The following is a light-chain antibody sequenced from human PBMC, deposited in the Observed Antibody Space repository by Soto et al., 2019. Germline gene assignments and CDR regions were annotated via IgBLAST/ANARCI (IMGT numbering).Light chain of an antibody. CDR2: GII. CDR1: SSDVGAYIF. J-gene: IGLJ1*01. CDR3: VSSTTSRSYG. Sequence: QSALTQPASVSGSPGQSITISCTGTSSDVGAYIFVSWYQQHPGKAPKLSIYGIINRPSGVSNRFSGSKSGNTASLTISGIQAEDDADYYCVSSTTSRSYGFGNGTKRTVL. V-gene: IGLV2-14*03.